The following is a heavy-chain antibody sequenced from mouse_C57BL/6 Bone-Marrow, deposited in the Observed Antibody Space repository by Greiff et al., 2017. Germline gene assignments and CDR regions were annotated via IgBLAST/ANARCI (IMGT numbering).Heavy chain of an antibody. Sequence: EVMLVESEGGLVQPGSSMKLSCTASGFTFSHYYMAWVRQVPEKGLEWVANINYDGSSTYYLDSLKSRFIISRDNAKNILYLQMSSLKSEDTATYYCAREDGSSPYYFDYWGQGTTLTVSS. CDR1: GFTFSHYY. CDR2: INYDGSST. J-gene: IGHJ2*01. CDR3: AREDGSSPYYFDY. V-gene: IGHV5-16*01. D-gene: IGHD1-1*01.